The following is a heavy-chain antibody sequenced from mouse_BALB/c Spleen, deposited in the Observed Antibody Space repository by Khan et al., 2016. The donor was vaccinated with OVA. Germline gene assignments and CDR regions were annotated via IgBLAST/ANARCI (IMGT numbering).Heavy chain of an antibody. J-gene: IGHJ2*01. D-gene: IGHD1-1*01. CDR3: ARVYGGDFDY. V-gene: IGHV3-2*02. Sequence: ESGPGLVKPSQSLSLTCTVTGYSIASDYAWNWIRQFPGNKLEWMGFISYSGNTNYNPSLKSRISITRDTSKNQFFLQLNSVTSEDTATYYCARVYGGDFDYWGQGTTLTVSP. CDR2: ISYSGNT. CDR1: GYSIASDYA.